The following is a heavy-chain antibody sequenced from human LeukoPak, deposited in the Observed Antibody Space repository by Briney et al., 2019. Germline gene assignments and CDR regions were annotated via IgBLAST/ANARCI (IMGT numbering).Heavy chain of an antibody. CDR2: ISGSGGGT. V-gene: IGHV3-23*01. CDR1: GFTFSSYA. J-gene: IGHJ4*02. CDR3: AKSAQYSSAWFTGSFDY. D-gene: IGHD6-19*01. Sequence: GGSLRLSCAASGFTFSSYAMSWVRQAPEKGLEWVATISGSGGGTYYADSVRGRFTISRDDSENTLYLQMNSLRAEDTAVYYCAKSAQYSSAWFTGSFDYWGQGTLVTVS.